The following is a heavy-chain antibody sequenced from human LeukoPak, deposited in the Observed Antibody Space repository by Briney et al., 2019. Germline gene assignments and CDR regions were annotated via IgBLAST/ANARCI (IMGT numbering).Heavy chain of an antibody. D-gene: IGHD3-10*01. CDR2: IVGSGYTT. Sequence: PGGSLRLSCAASGFTFINYAMSWVRQAPGKGLEWVSAIVGSGYTTYYAASVKGRFTISRDNSKNTLYLQMNSLRAEDTAVYYCARAVWFGELLPKNWFDPWGQGTLVTVSS. J-gene: IGHJ5*02. CDR1: GFTFINYA. CDR3: ARAVWFGELLPKNWFDP. V-gene: IGHV3-23*01.